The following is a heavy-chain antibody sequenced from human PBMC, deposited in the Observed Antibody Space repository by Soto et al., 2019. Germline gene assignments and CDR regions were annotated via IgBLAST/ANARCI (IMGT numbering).Heavy chain of an antibody. CDR3: ARGEKTGPHDD. J-gene: IGHJ4*02. Sequence: SVKVSCKASGGTFSSYTISWVRQAPGQGLEWTGRIIPILGIANYAQKFQGRVTITADKSTSTAYMELSSLRSEDTAVYYCARGEKTGPHDDWGQGTLVTVSS. D-gene: IGHD3-9*01. V-gene: IGHV1-69*02. CDR2: IIPILGIA. CDR1: GGTFSSYT.